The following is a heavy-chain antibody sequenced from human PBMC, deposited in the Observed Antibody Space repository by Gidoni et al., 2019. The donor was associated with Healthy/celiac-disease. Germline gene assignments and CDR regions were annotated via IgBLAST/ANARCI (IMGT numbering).Heavy chain of an antibody. D-gene: IGHD6-19*01. CDR3: AQSEGIAVADKRADY. V-gene: IGHV3-30*03. CDR2: ISYDGSNK. J-gene: IGHJ4*02. Sequence: QVQLVESGGGVVQPGRSLSLSCAASGFTFSSYGMHWVRQAPGKGLEWVAVISYDGSNKYYADAVKGRFTISRDNSKNTLYLQMNSLRAEDTAVYYCAQSEGIAVADKRADYWGQGTLVTVSS. CDR1: GFTFSSYG.